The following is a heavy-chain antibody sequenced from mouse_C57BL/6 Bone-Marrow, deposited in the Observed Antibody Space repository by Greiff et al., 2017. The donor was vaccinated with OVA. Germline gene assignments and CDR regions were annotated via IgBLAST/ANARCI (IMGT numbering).Heavy chain of an antibody. V-gene: IGHV1-75*01. D-gene: IGHD3-2*02. Sequence: VQLQQSGPELVKPGASVKISCKASGYTFTDYYINWVKQRPGQGLEWIGWIFPGSGSTYYNEKFKGKATLTVDKSSSTAYMLLSSLTSEDSAVYFCARAKDYSSGPFAYWGQGTLVTVSA. CDR3: ARAKDYSSGPFAY. CDR2: IFPGSGST. J-gene: IGHJ3*01. CDR1: GYTFTDYY.